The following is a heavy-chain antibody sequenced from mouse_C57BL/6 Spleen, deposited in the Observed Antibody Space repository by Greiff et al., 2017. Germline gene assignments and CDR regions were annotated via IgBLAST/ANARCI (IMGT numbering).Heavy chain of an antibody. CDR1: GYTFTNYW. CDR3: ARRGGHYYGSSYDY. Sequence: QVQLQQSGAELVRPGTSVKMSCKASGYTFTNYWIGWAKQRPGHGLEWIGDIYPGGGYTNYNEKFKGKATLTADKSSSTAYMQFSSLTSEDSAIYYCARRGGHYYGSSYDYWGQGTTLTVSS. J-gene: IGHJ2*01. V-gene: IGHV1-63*01. CDR2: IYPGGGYT. D-gene: IGHD1-1*01.